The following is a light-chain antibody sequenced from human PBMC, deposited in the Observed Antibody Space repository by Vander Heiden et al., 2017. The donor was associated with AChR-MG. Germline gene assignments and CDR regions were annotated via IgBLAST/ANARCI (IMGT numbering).Light chain of an antibody. CDR2: DAS. J-gene: IGKJ2*01. Sequence: TQSPSSLSASVGDRVTITCQASQDISNYLNWYQQKPGKAPKLLIYDASNLETGVPSRFSGSGSGTDFTFTISSLQPEDIATYYCQQYDNLYTFGQGTKLEIK. V-gene: IGKV1-33*01. CDR3: QQYDNLYT. CDR1: QDISNY.